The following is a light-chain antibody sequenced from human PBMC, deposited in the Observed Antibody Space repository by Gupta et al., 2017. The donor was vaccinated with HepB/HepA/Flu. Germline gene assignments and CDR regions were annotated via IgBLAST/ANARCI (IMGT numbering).Light chain of an antibody. Sequence: SYALSQPPSVSVSPGQTVSISCSGDNLEDKYVSWYQQRPGQSPVLVIYKDSKRPSEIPERFSGSNSGNTATLTISGAQAVDEADYFCQAWDGSAAVFGAGTKVTVL. CDR2: KDS. V-gene: IGLV3-1*01. CDR3: QAWDGSAAV. CDR1: NLEDKY. J-gene: IGLJ1*01.